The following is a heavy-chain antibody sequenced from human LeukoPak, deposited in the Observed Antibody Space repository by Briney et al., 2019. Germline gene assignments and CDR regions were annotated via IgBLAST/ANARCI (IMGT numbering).Heavy chain of an antibody. J-gene: IGHJ6*04. CDR3: AKGDYGDPRDYYYYDMDV. Sequence: GGSLRLSCAASGFIYSSYAMSWVRQAPGKGLEWVSAISGSGGSTYYADSVKGRFTISRDNSKNTLYLQMNSLRAEDTAVYYCAKGDYGDPRDYYYYDMDVWGKGTTVTVSS. CDR2: ISGSGGST. D-gene: IGHD4-17*01. CDR1: GFIYSSYA. V-gene: IGHV3-23*01.